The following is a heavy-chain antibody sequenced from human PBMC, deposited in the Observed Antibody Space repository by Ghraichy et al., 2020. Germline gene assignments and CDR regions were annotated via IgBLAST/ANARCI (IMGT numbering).Heavy chain of an antibody. Sequence: SQTLSLTCAISGNSVSSDRLGWNWIRQSPSRGLEWLGRTYYRSKWFSDYAVSVRSRIIFNPDTSRNQFSLQLSSVTPEDTAVYYCASAPTSYHDSGGYGFDSWGQGSLGIVSS. D-gene: IGHD3-22*01. J-gene: IGHJ4*02. CDR1: GNSVSSDRLG. V-gene: IGHV6-1*01. CDR3: ASAPTSYHDSGGYGFDS. CDR2: TYYRSKWFS.